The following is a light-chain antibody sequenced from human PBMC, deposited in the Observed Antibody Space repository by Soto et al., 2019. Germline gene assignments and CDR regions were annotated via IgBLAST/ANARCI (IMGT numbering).Light chain of an antibody. V-gene: IGKV3-15*01. CDR3: HKYNDWPLA. CDR2: GAS. CDR1: QIISSH. Sequence: EIVMTQSPATLSVSPGGRSTLSCRASQIISSHLAWYQQKPGQAPRLLIYGASTRATGIPARLSASGSGTVFTPPTSGLRSEYFAVNYCHKYNDWPLAFGGGNKVDIK. J-gene: IGKJ4*01.